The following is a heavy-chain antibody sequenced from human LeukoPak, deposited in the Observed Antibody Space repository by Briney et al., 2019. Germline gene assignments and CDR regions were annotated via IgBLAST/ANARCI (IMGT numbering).Heavy chain of an antibody. CDR3: ADEVIVVVPAAMPVAFDI. Sequence: HSGRSLRLSCAASGFTFSIYGMHWVRQAPGKGLEWVAFIRYDGSNTYYTDSVKGRFTISRDNSKNTLYLQMNSLRAEDTAVYYCADEVIVVVPAAMPVAFDIWGQGTMVTVSS. D-gene: IGHD2-2*01. CDR1: GFTFSIYG. J-gene: IGHJ3*02. CDR2: IRYDGSNT. V-gene: IGHV3-30*02.